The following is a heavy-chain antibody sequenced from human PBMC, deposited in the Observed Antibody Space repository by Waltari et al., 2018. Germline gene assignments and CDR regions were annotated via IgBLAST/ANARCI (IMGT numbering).Heavy chain of an antibody. CDR2: NNLGEIT. J-gene: IGHJ1*01. CDR3: VTGPRDKWVGRYSGEFFHH. Sequence: QVQLQQWGAGLLRPSETLSLTCAVYGVSLSDYYWTWIRQSPGKGLEWIGENNLGEITNENPALGSRVTRLSDKSKNQFPLHLDSVTAADTAVYYCVTGPRDKWVGRYSGEFFHHWGPGTLVTVSS. CDR1: GVSLSDYY. D-gene: IGHD3-9*01. V-gene: IGHV4-34*02.